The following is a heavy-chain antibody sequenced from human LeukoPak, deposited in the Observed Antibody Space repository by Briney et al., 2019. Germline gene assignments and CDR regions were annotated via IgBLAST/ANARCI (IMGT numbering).Heavy chain of an antibody. Sequence: GGSLRLSCAASGFMFASYAMSWVRQAPGKGLEWVAGISGSDGIVYYADSVKGRFTISRDNSKNTLYLQMNRLRVEDTAIYYCARDALRGSVDYWGQGTLVTVSS. J-gene: IGHJ4*02. V-gene: IGHV3-23*01. CDR3: ARDALRGSVDY. CDR1: GFMFASYA. D-gene: IGHD6-19*01. CDR2: ISGSDGIV.